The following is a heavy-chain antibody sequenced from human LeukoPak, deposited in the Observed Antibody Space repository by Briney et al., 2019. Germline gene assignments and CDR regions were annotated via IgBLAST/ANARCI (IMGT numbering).Heavy chain of an antibody. CDR2: IKQDGSDK. V-gene: IGHV3-7*01. CDR3: ARGLQEDGYSYCYFDY. CDR1: GFTFRSYW. Sequence: GGSLRLSCAASGFTFRSYWMSWVRQAPGKGLEWVANIKQDGSDKYYVDSVKGRFTISRDNAKKSLYLQMNSLRAEDTAVYYCARGLQEDGYSYCYFDYWGQGTLVTVSS. D-gene: IGHD5-24*01. J-gene: IGHJ4*02.